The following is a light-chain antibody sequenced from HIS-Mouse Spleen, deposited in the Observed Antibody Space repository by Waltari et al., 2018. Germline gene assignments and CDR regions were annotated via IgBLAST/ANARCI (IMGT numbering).Light chain of an antibody. J-gene: IGLJ3*02. CDR3: CSYAGSSTWV. Sequence: QSALTQPASVSGSPGQSITISCTVTSSDVGSYNLVSWYQQHTGKAPKLMIYEGSTRPSGVSNRFSGSKSGNTASLTISGLQAEDEADYYCCSYAGSSTWVFGGGTKLTVL. V-gene: IGLV2-23*01. CDR2: EGS. CDR1: SSDVGSYNL.